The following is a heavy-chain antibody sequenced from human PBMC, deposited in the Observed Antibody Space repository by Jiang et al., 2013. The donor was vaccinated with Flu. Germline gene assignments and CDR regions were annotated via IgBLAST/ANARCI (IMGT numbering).Heavy chain of an antibody. CDR1: GFTFSRFG. D-gene: IGHD1-1*01. Sequence: QLLESGGGVVQPGTSLRLPCVASGFTFSRFGMHWVRQAPGQGLEWVAVIWFDGGTKYYSQSVRGRFTISRDNSKNTVYLEMSSLRAEDTALYYCVRTADLDLGLDYWGQGALVTVSS. J-gene: IGHJ4*02. V-gene: IGHV3-33*01. CDR3: VRTADLDLGLDY. CDR2: IWFDGGTK.